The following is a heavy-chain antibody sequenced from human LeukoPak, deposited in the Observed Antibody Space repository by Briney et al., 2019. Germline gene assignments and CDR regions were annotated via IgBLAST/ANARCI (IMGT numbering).Heavy chain of an antibody. D-gene: IGHD3-10*01. CDR3: ARHSGRLNCFDS. V-gene: IGHV5-51*01. CDR1: GYIFTNYW. Sequence: GESLKISCKGSGYIFTNYWIAWVRQMPGKGLEWMGIIYSGDSDTTYSPSFQGRVTISVDKSVSTAYLQWSSLEASDSAIYYCARHSGRLNCFDSWGQGTLVTVSS. J-gene: IGHJ5*01. CDR2: IYSGDSDT.